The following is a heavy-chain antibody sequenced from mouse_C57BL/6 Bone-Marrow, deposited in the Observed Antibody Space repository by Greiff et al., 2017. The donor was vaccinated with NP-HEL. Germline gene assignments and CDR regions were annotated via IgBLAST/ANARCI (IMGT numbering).Heavy chain of an antibody. Sequence: VQLQQSGPELVKPGASVKMSCKASGYTFTDYNMHWVKQSHGKSLEWIGYINPNNGGTSYNQKFKGKATLPVNKSSSTAYMELRVLTSEDSAVYYCARGGGFTTVVAHWYFDVWGTGTTVTVSS. J-gene: IGHJ1*03. CDR3: ARGGGFTTVVAHWYFDV. D-gene: IGHD1-1*01. CDR2: INPNNGGT. CDR1: GYTFTDYN. V-gene: IGHV1-22*01.